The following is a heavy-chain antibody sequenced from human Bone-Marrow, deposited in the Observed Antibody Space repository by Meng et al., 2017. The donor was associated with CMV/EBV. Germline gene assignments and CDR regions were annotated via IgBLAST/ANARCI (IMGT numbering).Heavy chain of an antibody. Sequence: GESLKISCAASGFTFSSYAMHWVRQAPGKGLEWVAVISYDGSNKYYADSVKGRFTISRDNSKNTLYLQMNSLRAEDTAVYYCASPWEPTDYAFDIWGQGTMVTVSS. V-gene: IGHV3-30-3*01. D-gene: IGHD1-26*01. CDR2: ISYDGSNK. J-gene: IGHJ3*02. CDR3: ASPWEPTDYAFDI. CDR1: GFTFSSYA.